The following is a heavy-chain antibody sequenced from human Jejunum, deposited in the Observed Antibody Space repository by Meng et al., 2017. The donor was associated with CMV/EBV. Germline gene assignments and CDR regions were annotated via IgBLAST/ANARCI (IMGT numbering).Heavy chain of an antibody. CDR2: IFHTGST. V-gene: IGHV4-59*01. Sequence: VSGDSLRNYYWSWIRQTPGGGLEWIGFIFHTGSTRYNPSLESRVTMSVDTSKNLFSLTVTSVTAADTAIYYCARTDYYSYYGMDVWGQGTPVTVSS. CDR1: GDSLRNYY. CDR3: ARTDYYSYYGMDV. J-gene: IGHJ6*02.